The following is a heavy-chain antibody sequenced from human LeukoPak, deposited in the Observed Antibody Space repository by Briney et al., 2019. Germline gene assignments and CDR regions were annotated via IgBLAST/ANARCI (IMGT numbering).Heavy chain of an antibody. CDR3: ARGRDGDNYFDY. J-gene: IGHJ4*02. D-gene: IGHD5-24*01. V-gene: IGHV6-1*01. CDR2: TYYRSMWYN. Sequence: SQTLSLTCAISGDSVSSISAAWNWIRQSPSRGLEWLGRTYYRSMWYNDYAESVKSRIGINADTSKNQFSLQVNSVTPEDTALYYCARGRDGDNYFDYWGQGTLVTVSS. CDR1: GDSVSSISAA.